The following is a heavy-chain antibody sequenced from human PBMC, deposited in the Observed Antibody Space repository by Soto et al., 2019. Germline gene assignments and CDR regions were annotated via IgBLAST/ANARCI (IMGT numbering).Heavy chain of an antibody. D-gene: IGHD3-10*01. Sequence: ASVKVSCKASGGTFSSYAISWVRQAPGQGLEWMGGIIPIFGTANYAQKFQGRDTITADESTSTAYMELRGLRSDDTAVYFCAREVYYSGSGTYSPPRYYGMDVWGQGTTVTVSS. CDR3: AREVYYSGSGTYSPPRYYGMDV. J-gene: IGHJ6*02. V-gene: IGHV1-69*13. CDR1: GGTFSSYA. CDR2: IIPIFGTA.